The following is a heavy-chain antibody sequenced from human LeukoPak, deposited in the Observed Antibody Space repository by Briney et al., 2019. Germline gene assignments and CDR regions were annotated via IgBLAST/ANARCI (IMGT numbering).Heavy chain of an antibody. CDR1: GFTFSSYA. CDR3: AREEITGTTPSRYFDL. D-gene: IGHD1-7*01. J-gene: IGHJ2*01. Sequence: GSLRLSCAASGFTFSSYAMHWIRQPPGKGLEWIGYIYYSGSTNYNPSLKSRVTISVDTSKNQFSLKLSSVTAADTAVYYCAREEITGTTPSRYFDLWGRGTLVTVSS. CDR2: IYYSGST. V-gene: IGHV4-59*01.